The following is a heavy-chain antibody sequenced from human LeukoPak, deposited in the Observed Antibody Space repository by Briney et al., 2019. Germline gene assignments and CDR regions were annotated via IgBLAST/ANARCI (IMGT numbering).Heavy chain of an antibody. CDR2: IIPILGIA. CDR1: GGTFSSYA. V-gene: IGHV1-69*04. J-gene: IGHJ6*02. Sequence: SVKVSCKASGGTFSSYAISWVRQAPGQGLEWMGRIIPILGIANYAQKFQGRVTITTDKSTSTAYMELSSLRSEDTAVYYCARDTQTQYYYYYGMDVWGQGTTVTVSS. CDR3: ARDTQTQYYYYYGMDV.